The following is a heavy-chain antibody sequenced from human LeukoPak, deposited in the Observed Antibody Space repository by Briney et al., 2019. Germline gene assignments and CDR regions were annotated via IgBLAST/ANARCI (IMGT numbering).Heavy chain of an antibody. D-gene: IGHD3-3*01. CDR3: ARGERYYDFWSGYYQPSSFDY. CDR2: IIPIFGTA. V-gene: IGHV1-69*05. J-gene: IGHJ4*02. CDR1: GGTFSSYA. Sequence: ASVKVSCKASGGTFSSYAISWARQAPGQGLEWMGRIIPIFGTANYAQKFQGRVTITTDESTSTAYMELSSLRSEDTAVYYCARGERYYDFWSGYYQPSSFDYWGQGTLVTVSS.